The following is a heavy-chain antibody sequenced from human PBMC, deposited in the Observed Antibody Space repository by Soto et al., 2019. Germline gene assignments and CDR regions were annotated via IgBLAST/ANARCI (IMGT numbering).Heavy chain of an antibody. CDR2: IIPILGIA. D-gene: IGHD2-2*01. CDR1: GGTFSSYT. CDR3: ASLLPAANWFDP. J-gene: IGHJ5*02. Sequence: QVQLVQSGAEVKKPGSSVKVSCKASGGTFSSYTISWVRQAPGQGLEWMGRIIPILGIANYAQKFQGRVTITPDKSTSTADMELSSLRSEDTAVYYCASLLPAANWFDPWGQGTLVTVSS. V-gene: IGHV1-69*02.